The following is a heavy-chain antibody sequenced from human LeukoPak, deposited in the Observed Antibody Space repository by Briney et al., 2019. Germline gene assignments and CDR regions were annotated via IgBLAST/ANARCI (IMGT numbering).Heavy chain of an antibody. CDR3: AKGRGTGYRYGPIEN. V-gene: IGHV1-8*01. CDR2: MNPNSGNT. Sequence: ASVKVSCKASGYTFTSYDINWVRQATGQGLEWMGWMNPNSGNTGYAQKFQGRVTMTRNTSISTAYMELSSLRSEDTALYYCAKGRGTGYRYGPIENWGQGTLVTVSS. CDR1: GYTFTSYD. J-gene: IGHJ4*02. D-gene: IGHD5-18*01.